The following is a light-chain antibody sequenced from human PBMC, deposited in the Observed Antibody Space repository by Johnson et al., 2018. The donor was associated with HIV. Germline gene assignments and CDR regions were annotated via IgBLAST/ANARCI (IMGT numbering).Light chain of an antibody. CDR1: TSNIESNY. V-gene: IGLV1-51*02. CDR3: GTWDSSLSPHYV. Sequence: QSVLTQPPSVSAAPGQKVTISCSGNTSNIESNYVSWYQHLPGTAPKLLIYENNKRPSGIPDRFSGSKSGTSATLGITGLQTGDEADYCCGTWDSSLSPHYVFGTGTKVTVL. CDR2: ENN. J-gene: IGLJ1*01.